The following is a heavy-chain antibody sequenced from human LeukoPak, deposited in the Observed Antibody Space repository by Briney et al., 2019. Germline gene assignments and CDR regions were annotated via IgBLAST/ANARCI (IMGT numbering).Heavy chain of an antibody. V-gene: IGHV3-20*01. J-gene: IGHJ6*03. Sequence: GGSLRLSCAASGFTFDDYGMSWVRQAPGKGLEWVSGINWNGGNTGYADSVKGRFTISRDNAKNSLYLQMNSLRAEDTALYHCARAYSGYENYYYYYYMDVWGKGTTVTVSS. CDR2: INWNGGNT. CDR1: GFTFDDYG. D-gene: IGHD5-12*01. CDR3: ARAYSGYENYYYYYYMDV.